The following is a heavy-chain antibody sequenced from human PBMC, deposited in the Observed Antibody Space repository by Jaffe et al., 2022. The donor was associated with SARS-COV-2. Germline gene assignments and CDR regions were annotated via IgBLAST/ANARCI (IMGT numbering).Heavy chain of an antibody. Sequence: EVQLVESGGGLVQPGGSLTLSCAASGFTFTTYAMSWVRQAPGKGLEWVSTISGGGGSVTYFSDSVKGRFSISRDNSKNTVYLHMNSLRAEDTAVYFCATDYHITDSDSRYHDYWGQGTLVTVSS. CDR2: ISGGGGSVT. CDR1: GFTFTTYA. V-gene: IGHV3-23*04. J-gene: IGHJ4*02. D-gene: IGHD3-10*01. CDR3: ATDYHITDSDSRYHDY.